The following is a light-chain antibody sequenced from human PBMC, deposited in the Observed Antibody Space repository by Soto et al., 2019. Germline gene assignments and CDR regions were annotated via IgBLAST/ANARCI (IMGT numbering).Light chain of an antibody. CDR1: SSDVVGYNY. CDR3: SACTSSSTYV. J-gene: IGLJ1*01. V-gene: IGLV2-14*01. CDR2: DVS. Sequence: QSALTQPASVSGSPGQSITISCTRTSSDVVGYNYVSWYQQHPGKAPKLMIYDVSNRPSGVSNRFSGSNSGNTASLTISGLQVEDEADYYCSACTSSSTYVFGTGTKVTVL.